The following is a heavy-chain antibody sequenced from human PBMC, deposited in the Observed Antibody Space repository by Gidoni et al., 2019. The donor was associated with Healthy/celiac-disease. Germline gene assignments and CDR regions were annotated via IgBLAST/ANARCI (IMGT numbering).Heavy chain of an antibody. J-gene: IGHJ4*02. D-gene: IGHD3-16*01. Sequence: QVQLVESGVGVVQPGLSLRLSCASSGFTFSSYAMHWVRQAPGKGLEWVAVISYDGSNKYYADSVKGRFTISRDNSKNAQYLQMNSLRAEDTAVYYCASSLGGYFDYWGQGTLVTVSS. CDR2: ISYDGSNK. CDR1: GFTFSSYA. CDR3: ASSLGGYFDY. V-gene: IGHV3-30-3*01.